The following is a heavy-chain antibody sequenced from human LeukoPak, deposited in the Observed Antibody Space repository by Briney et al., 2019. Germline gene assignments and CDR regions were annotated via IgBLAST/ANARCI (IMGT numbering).Heavy chain of an antibody. V-gene: IGHV4-59*08. CDR3: ARHGTPSGSLMWNFDY. D-gene: IGHD3-10*01. J-gene: IGHJ4*02. CDR2: IYYSGST. Sequence: SETLSLTCTVSGGSISSYYWSWIRQPPGKGLEWIGYIYYSGSTNYNPSLKSRVTISVDTSKNQFSLKLSSVTVADTAVYYCARHGTPSGSLMWNFDYWGQGTLVTLSS. CDR1: GGSISSYY.